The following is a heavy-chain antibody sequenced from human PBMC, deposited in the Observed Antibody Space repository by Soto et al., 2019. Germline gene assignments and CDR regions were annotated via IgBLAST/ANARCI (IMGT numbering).Heavy chain of an antibody. CDR2: ISNSGGST. CDR1: GFTLSDYY. V-gene: IGHV3-11*01. J-gene: IGHJ4*02. Sequence: QVQLVESGGDLVKPGGSLRLSCTGTGFTLSDYYMSWIRQAPGKGLEWISYISNSGGSTHYTDSVKGRFTISRDNARNSLYLQMNRLRVEDTAVYYCARDQRYSGSGSYLTSWGQGTLVTVSS. CDR3: ARDQRYSGSGSYLTS. D-gene: IGHD3-10*01.